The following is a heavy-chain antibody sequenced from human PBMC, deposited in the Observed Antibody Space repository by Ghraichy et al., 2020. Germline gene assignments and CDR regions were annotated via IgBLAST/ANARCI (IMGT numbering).Heavy chain of an antibody. D-gene: IGHD2-2*02. Sequence: GGSLRLSCAASGFTFSSYSMNWVRQAPGKGLEWVSYISSSSSTIYYADSVKGRFTISRDNAKNSLYLQMNSLRDEDTAVYYCARGGQDCSSTSCYNNWFDPWGQGTLVTVSS. J-gene: IGHJ5*02. CDR3: ARGGQDCSSTSCYNNWFDP. CDR2: ISSSSSTI. CDR1: GFTFSSYS. V-gene: IGHV3-48*02.